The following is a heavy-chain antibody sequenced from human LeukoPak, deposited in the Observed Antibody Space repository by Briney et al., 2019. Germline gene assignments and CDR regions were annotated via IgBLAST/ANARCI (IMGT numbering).Heavy chain of an antibody. J-gene: IGHJ4*02. CDR2: IYYSGST. D-gene: IGHD3-9*01. Sequence: SQTLSLTCTVSGGSISSGGYYWSWIRQHPGKGLEWIGYIYYSGSTYYNPSLKSRVTISVDTSKNQFSLKLSSVTATDTAVYYCARALNGPYYDILTGYYHYFDYWGQGTLVTVSS. CDR3: ARALNGPYYDILTGYYHYFDY. V-gene: IGHV4-31*03. CDR1: GGSISSGGYY.